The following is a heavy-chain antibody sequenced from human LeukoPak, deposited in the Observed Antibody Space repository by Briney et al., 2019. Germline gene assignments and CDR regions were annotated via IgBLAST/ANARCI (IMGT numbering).Heavy chain of an antibody. CDR3: ARTYAYDATGDRGH. CDR2: INPDGSEK. CDR1: GFTFSNAW. J-gene: IGHJ4*02. D-gene: IGHD3-16*01. Sequence: GGSLRLSCAASGFTFSNAWMSWVRQAPGKGLQWVANINPDGSEKYYVDSVKGRFTISRDNAKNSLYLQMNSLRAEDTAVYYCARTYAYDATGDRGHWGQGTLVTVSS. V-gene: IGHV3-7*01.